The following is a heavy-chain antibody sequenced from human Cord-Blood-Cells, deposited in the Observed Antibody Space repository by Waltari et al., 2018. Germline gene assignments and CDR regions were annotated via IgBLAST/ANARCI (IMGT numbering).Heavy chain of an antibody. J-gene: IGHJ1*01. CDR1: GGSFSGYY. CDR3: ARGWGIGSSWYWGAEYFQH. Sequence: QVQLQQWGAGLLRPSETLSLTCAVYGGSFSGYYWSWILQPPGKGLEWIGEINHSGSTNYNPSLKSRVTISVDTSKNQFSLKLSSVTAADTAVYYCARGWGIGSSWYWGAEYFQHWGQGTLVTVSS. D-gene: IGHD6-13*01. V-gene: IGHV4-34*01. CDR2: INHSGST.